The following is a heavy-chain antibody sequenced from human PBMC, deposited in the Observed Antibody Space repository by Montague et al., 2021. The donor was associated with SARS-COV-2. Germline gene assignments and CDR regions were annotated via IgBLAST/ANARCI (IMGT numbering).Heavy chain of an antibody. V-gene: IGHV4-59*01. D-gene: IGHD6-19*01. CDR2: IYYSGST. CDR3: ARAIGSMYSSGWYYYYYGMDV. Sequence: SETLSLTCTVSGGSISSYYWSWIRQPPGKGLDWIGYIYYSGSTNYNPSLKSRVTISVDTSKNQFSLKLSSVTAADTAVYYCARAIGSMYSSGWYYYYYGMDVWGQGTTVTVSS. J-gene: IGHJ6*02. CDR1: GGSISSYY.